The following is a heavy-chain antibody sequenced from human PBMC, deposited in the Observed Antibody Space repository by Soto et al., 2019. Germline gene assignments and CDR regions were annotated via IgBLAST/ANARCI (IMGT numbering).Heavy chain of an antibody. Sequence: EVQLVESGGGLVQPGGSLRLSCAASGFTFSSYWMHWVRQAPGKGLVWVSHINSDGSSTSYADSVKGRFTISRDNAKNTLYLQMNSLRAEDTAVYYCARHYDFWSGYQSYGMDVWGQGTTVTVSS. CDR3: ARHYDFWSGYQSYGMDV. CDR1: GFTFSSYW. CDR2: INSDGSST. D-gene: IGHD3-3*01. J-gene: IGHJ6*02. V-gene: IGHV3-74*01.